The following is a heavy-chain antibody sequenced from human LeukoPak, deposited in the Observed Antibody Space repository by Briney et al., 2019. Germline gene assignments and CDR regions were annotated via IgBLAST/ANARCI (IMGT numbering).Heavy chain of an antibody. CDR3: AKDATWSYRYLGDFDY. D-gene: IGHD3-16*02. Sequence: GGSLRLSCAASGFTISSYGMHWVRQAPGKGLEWVAVISYDGSNKYYADSVKGRFTISRDNSKNTLYLQMNSLRAEDTAVYYCAKDATWSYRYLGDFDYWGQGTLVTVSS. J-gene: IGHJ4*02. CDR1: GFTISSYG. CDR2: ISYDGSNK. V-gene: IGHV3-30*18.